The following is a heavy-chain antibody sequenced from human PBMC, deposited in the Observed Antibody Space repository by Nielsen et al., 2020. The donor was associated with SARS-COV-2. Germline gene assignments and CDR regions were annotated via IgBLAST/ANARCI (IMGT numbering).Heavy chain of an antibody. CDR2: IWYDGTNK. J-gene: IGHJ4*02. CDR1: GFTFSNYG. CDR3: AAAPSRDYGGY. Sequence: GGSLRLSCAASGFTFSNYGMHWVRQAPAKGLEWVAHIWYDGTNKYYADSVKGRFTISSDNSNNTVYLQMNSLRAEDTAVYYCAAAPSRDYGGYWGRGTLGTVAP. V-gene: IGHV3-30*02. D-gene: IGHD4-23*01.